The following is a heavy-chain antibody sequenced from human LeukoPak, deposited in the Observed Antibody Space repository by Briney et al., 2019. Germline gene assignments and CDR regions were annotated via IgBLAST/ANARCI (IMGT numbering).Heavy chain of an antibody. CDR2: IYYSGST. CDR1: GGSISSYY. J-gene: IGHJ5*02. Sequence: SETLSLTCTVSGGSISSYYWSWIRQPPGKGLEWIGYIYYSGSTNYNPSLKSRVTISVDTSKNQFSLKPSSVTAADTAVYYCARRAQGYYDSSGYLNWFDPWGQGTLVTVSS. CDR3: ARRAQGYYDSSGYLNWFDP. V-gene: IGHV4-59*08. D-gene: IGHD3-22*01.